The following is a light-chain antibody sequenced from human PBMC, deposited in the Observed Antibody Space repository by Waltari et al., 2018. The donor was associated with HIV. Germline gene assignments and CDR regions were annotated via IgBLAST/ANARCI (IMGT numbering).Light chain of an antibody. CDR1: SRDVGGYNF. J-gene: IGLJ1*01. Sequence: QSALTQPASVSGSPGQSITISCTGTSRDVGGYNFVSWYQQHPGKVPKLIIYEVSKRPSGVSNRFSASKSGNTTSLTISGLQAEDEADYYCNSYRSDSTYVFGTGTKVTVL. V-gene: IGLV2-14*03. CDR2: EVS. CDR3: NSYRSDSTYV.